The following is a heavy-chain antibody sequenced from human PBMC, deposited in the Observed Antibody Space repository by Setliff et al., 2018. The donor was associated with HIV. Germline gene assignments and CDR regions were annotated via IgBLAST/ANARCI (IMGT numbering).Heavy chain of an antibody. D-gene: IGHD3-3*01. CDR2: ISTSGTT. J-gene: IGHJ5*02. CDR3: ARVQSSEYNFWNGAFDP. CDR1: GGSISSGSHF. Sequence: SETLSLTCTVSGGSISSGSHFWGRIRQPAGKGLEWIGHISTSGTTKYNPSLKSRVTISVDTSKKHFSLRLTSVTAADTAVYFCARVQSSEYNFWNGAFDPWGQGNLVTVS. V-gene: IGHV4-61*09.